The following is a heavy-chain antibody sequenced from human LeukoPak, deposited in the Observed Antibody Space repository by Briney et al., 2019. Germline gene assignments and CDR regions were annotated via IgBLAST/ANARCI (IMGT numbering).Heavy chain of an antibody. D-gene: IGHD2/OR15-2a*01. CDR1: GFTFTDYY. CDR3: AREGNGLLSKDFDY. V-gene: IGHV1-2*02. J-gene: IGHJ4*02. Sequence: VASMKVSCKSPGFTFTDYYIHWVRQAPGQGLEWMGYIGPHSSATSSPQEFQGRVTMTRDTSMSTAYMELTRLTSDDTAVYYCAREGNGLLSKDFDYWGQGTLVTVSS. CDR2: IGPHSSAT.